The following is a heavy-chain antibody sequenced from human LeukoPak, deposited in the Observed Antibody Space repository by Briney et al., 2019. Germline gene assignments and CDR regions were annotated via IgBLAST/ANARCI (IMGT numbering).Heavy chain of an antibody. V-gene: IGHV4-34*01. CDR1: GGSFSGYY. D-gene: IGHD5-24*01. CDR2: INHSGST. Sequence: SETLSLTCAVYGGSFSGYYWSWIPQPPGKGLEWIAEINHSGSTNYNPSLKSRVTISVDTSKNQFSLKLSSVTAADTAVYYCARHPSAMMASGLDYWGQGTLVTVSS. J-gene: IGHJ4*02. CDR3: ARHPSAMMASGLDY.